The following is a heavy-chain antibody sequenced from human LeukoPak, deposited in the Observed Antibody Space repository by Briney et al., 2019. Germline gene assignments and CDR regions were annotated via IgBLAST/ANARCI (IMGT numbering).Heavy chain of an antibody. D-gene: IGHD5-12*01. V-gene: IGHV4-59*01. J-gene: IGHJ4*02. CDR1: DDSITMYY. CDR2: VDHTGST. Sequence: PSETLSLTCTVSDDSITMYYWTWIRQPPGKGLEWIGYVDHTGSTKFNPSLNGRVSISRDTSKNLFSLRLRSVTAADTAVYYCARSGSGYLRYYFDYWGQGTLVTVSS. CDR3: ARSGSGYLRYYFDY.